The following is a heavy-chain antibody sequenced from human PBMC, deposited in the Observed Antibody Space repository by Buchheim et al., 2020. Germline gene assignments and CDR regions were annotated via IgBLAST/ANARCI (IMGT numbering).Heavy chain of an antibody. CDR2: INHSGST. CDR1: GGSFSGYY. Sequence: QVRLQESGPGLVKPSETLSLTCAVYGGSFSGYYWSWIRQPPGKGLEWIGEINHSGSTNYNPSLKSRVTISVDTSKNQFSLKLSSVTAADTAVYYCARYIAARPGCFDYWGQGTL. D-gene: IGHD6-6*01. V-gene: IGHV4-34*01. CDR3: ARYIAARPGCFDY. J-gene: IGHJ4*02.